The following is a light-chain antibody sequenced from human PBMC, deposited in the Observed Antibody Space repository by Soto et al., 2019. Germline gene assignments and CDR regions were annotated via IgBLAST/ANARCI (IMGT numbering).Light chain of an antibody. CDR2: DVS. J-gene: IGLJ3*02. CDR1: SSDVGDYNY. Sequence: QSVLTQPRSVSGSPGQSVTISCTGTSSDVGDYNYVSWYQQYPGKAPKLVTYDVSKRPSGVPDRFSGSKSGNTASLTISGLQAEDEADYYCCSFAGSYTFWVFGGGTKLTVL. V-gene: IGLV2-11*01. CDR3: CSFAGSYTFWV.